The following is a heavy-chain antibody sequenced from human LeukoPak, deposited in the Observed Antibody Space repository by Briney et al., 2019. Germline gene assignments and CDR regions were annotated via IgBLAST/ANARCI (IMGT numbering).Heavy chain of an antibody. Sequence: SETLSLTCTVSGGSVSSGSYYWRWIRQPPGKGLEWLGYIYYSGSTNYNPSLKSRVTISVDTSKNQFSLKLSSVTAADTAMYYCARDMTPNDAFDIWGQGTMVTVSS. J-gene: IGHJ3*02. CDR1: GGSVSSGSYY. CDR3: ARDMTPNDAFDI. V-gene: IGHV4-61*01. CDR2: IYYSGST.